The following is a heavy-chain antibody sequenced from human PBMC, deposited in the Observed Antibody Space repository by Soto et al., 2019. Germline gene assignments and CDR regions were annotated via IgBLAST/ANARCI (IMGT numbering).Heavy chain of an antibody. J-gene: IGHJ4*02. CDR3: ARVPIYDILTGYYFDY. D-gene: IGHD3-9*01. CDR1: GDSVTSHY. CDR2: MHYTGFS. V-gene: IGHV4-59*02. Sequence: PSETLSLTCSFSGDSVTSHYLTWIRQSPEKGLEWIGYMHYTGFSHYNPSLKSRLTISVDTSKNQFTLQLTSVTVADTAVYYCARVPIYDILTGYYFDYWGQGTLVTVSS.